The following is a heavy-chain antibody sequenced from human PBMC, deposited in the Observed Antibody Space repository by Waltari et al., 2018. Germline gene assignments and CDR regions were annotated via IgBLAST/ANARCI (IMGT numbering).Heavy chain of an antibody. V-gene: IGHV4-59*01. D-gene: IGHD6-6*01. J-gene: IGHJ6*02. Sequence: QVQLQESGPGLVKPSETLSLTCTVSGGSISSYYWSWIRQPPGKGLEWIGYIYYSGSTNYDPSLKRRVTISVDTSKNQFSLKLSSVTAADTAVYYCARDSSSYGMDVWGQGTTVTVSS. CDR2: IYYSGST. CDR3: ARDSSSYGMDV. CDR1: GGSISSYY.